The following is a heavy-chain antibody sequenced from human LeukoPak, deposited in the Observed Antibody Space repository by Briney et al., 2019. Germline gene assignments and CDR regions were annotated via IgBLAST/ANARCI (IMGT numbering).Heavy chain of an antibody. CDR2: IYYSGST. J-gene: IGHJ5*02. V-gene: IGHV4-39*01. Sequence: PSETLSLTCTVSGGSISSSSYYWGWIRQPPGKGLEWIGSIYYSGSTYYNPSLKSRVTISVDTSKNQFSLKLSSVTAADTAVYYCVRRPRITIFGRGWFDPWGQGTLVTVSS. D-gene: IGHD3-3*01. CDR3: VRRPRITIFGRGWFDP. CDR1: GGSISSSSYY.